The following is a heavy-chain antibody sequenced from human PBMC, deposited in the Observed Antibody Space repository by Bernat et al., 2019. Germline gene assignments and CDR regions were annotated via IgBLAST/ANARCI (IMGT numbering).Heavy chain of an antibody. Sequence: QVQLVQSGAEVKKPGSSVKVSCKASGDTFSSYAISWVRQAPGQGLEWMGWIIAIFGTTNYAQKFQGRVTITTDTSTSTAYMELSSLRSEDTAVYYCAAQDRASCDLLSYVDYWGQGTLVTVSS. V-gene: IGHV1-69*06. CDR1: GDTFSSYA. CDR3: AAQDRASCDLLSYVDY. D-gene: IGHD2-2*01. J-gene: IGHJ4*02. CDR2: IIAIFGTT.